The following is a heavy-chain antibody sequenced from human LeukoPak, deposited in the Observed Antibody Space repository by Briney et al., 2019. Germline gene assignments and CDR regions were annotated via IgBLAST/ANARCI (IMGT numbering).Heavy chain of an antibody. V-gene: IGHV4-34*01. CDR1: GGSFSGYY. Sequence: SETLSLTCAVYGGSFSGYYWSWIRQPPGKGLEWIGEIDHSGSTNYNPSLKSRVTISVDTSKNQFSLKLTSVTAADTAVYYCATLGEYYDSSGYYYNWGQGTLVTVSS. D-gene: IGHD3-22*01. CDR3: ATLGEYYDSSGYYYN. CDR2: IDHSGST. J-gene: IGHJ4*02.